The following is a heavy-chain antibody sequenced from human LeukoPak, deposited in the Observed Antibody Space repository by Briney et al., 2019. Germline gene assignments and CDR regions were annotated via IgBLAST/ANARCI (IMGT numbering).Heavy chain of an antibody. D-gene: IGHD6-13*01. Sequence: GGSLRLSCAASGFTFSSYAMHWVREAPGEGLEWVAVISYDGSNKYYADSVKGRFTISRDNSRNPLYLQMNSLRAEDTAVYYCARDPYSSSWLDYWGQGTLVTVSS. J-gene: IGHJ4*02. CDR2: ISYDGSNK. CDR3: ARDPYSSSWLDY. CDR1: GFTFSSYA. V-gene: IGHV3-30*04.